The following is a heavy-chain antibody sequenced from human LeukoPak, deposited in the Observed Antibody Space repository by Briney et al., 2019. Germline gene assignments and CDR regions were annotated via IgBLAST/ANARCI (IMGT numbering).Heavy chain of an antibody. CDR1: GFTFSSYA. CDR2: ISGSGGST. D-gene: IGHD6-19*01. Sequence: GGSLRLSCAASGFTFSSYAMSWVRQAPGKGLEGVSAISGSGGSTYYADSVKGRFTISRDNSKNTLYLQMNSLRAEDTAVYYCAKRGQQWLVPEDYWGQGTLVTVSS. V-gene: IGHV3-23*01. CDR3: AKRGQQWLVPEDY. J-gene: IGHJ4*02.